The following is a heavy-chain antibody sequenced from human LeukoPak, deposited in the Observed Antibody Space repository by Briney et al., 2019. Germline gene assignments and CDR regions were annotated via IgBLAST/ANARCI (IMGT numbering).Heavy chain of an antibody. D-gene: IGHD2-15*01. CDR3: ARTLGYCSGGSCYAPDWYFDL. J-gene: IGHJ2*01. CDR2: INHSGST. Sequence: SETLSLTCAVYGGSFSGYYWSWIRQPPGKGLEWIGEINHSGSTNYNPSLKSRVTISVDTSKNQFSLKLSSVTAADTAVYYCARTLGYCSGGSCYAPDWYFDLWGRGTLVTVSS. CDR1: GGSFSGYY. V-gene: IGHV4-34*01.